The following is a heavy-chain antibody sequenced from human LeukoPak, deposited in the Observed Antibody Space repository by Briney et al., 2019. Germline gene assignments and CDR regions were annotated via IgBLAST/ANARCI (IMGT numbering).Heavy chain of an antibody. Sequence: SETLSLTCAVYGGSFSGYYWSWIRQPPGKGLEWIGSIYHSESTYYNPSLKSRVTISADTSKNQFSLKLSSVTAADTAVYFCARHVNSNGSPSDYWGQGTLVTVSS. CDR3: ARHVNSNGSPSDY. D-gene: IGHD1-26*01. CDR2: IYHSEST. J-gene: IGHJ4*02. V-gene: IGHV4-34*01. CDR1: GGSFSGYY.